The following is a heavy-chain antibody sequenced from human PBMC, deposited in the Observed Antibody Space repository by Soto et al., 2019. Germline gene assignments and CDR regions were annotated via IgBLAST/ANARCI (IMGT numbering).Heavy chain of an antibody. CDR2: IYYSGST. D-gene: IGHD2-2*01. J-gene: IGHJ4*02. CDR1: GGSISSYY. V-gene: IGHV4-59*08. Sequence: PSETLSLTCTVSGGSISSYYWSWIRQPPGKGLEWIGYIYYSGSTNYNPSLKSRVTISVDTSKNQFSLKLSSVTAADTAVYYCARYCSSTSCYYFDYWGQGTLVTVS. CDR3: ARYCSSTSCYYFDY.